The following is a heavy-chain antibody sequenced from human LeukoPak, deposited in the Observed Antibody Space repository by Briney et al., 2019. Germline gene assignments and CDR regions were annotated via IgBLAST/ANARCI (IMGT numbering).Heavy chain of an antibody. CDR1: GYTFTSYY. V-gene: IGHV1-46*01. Sequence: ASVKVSCKASGYTFTSYYMHWVRQAPGQGLEWMGIINPSGGSTSYAQKFQGRVTMTRDTSISTAYMELSRLRSDDTAVYYCARASIPVYYYYMDVWGKGTTVTVSS. J-gene: IGHJ6*03. CDR3: ARASIPVYYYYMDV. CDR2: INPSGGST. D-gene: IGHD2-21*01.